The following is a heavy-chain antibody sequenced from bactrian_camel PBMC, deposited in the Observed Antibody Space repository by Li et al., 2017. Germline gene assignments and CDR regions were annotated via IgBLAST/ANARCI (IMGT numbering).Heavy chain of an antibody. CDR2: IYRHDGDT. V-gene: IGHV3S63*01. D-gene: IGHD3*01. CDR1: GRTSHLDC. Sequence: VQLVESGGGSVQAGGSLKLSCSVSGRTSHLDCLGWFRQAPGKEREGVATIYRHDGDTKYADSVKERFTISEDTSNSLDMKDCAAQGRSKSCEQGTQVTVS. J-gene: IGHJ4*01.